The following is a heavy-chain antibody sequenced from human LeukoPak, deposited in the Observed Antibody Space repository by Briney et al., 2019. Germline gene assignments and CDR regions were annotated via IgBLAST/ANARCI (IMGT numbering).Heavy chain of an antibody. J-gene: IGHJ4*02. CDR1: GGSFSGYY. Sequence: SETLSLTCAVYGGSFSGYYWSWIRQPPEKGLEWIGEINHSGSTNYNPSLKSRVTISVDTSKNQFSLKLSSVTAADTAVYYCARGQGLRYFDWLRRYYFDYWGQGTLVTVSS. CDR2: INHSGST. D-gene: IGHD3-9*01. V-gene: IGHV4-34*01. CDR3: ARGQGLRYFDWLRRYYFDY.